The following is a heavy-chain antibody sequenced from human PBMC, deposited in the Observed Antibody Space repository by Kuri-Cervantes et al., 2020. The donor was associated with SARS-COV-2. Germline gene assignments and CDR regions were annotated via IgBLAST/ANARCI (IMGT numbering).Heavy chain of an antibody. CDR3: ARVKGIVLIDWFDP. CDR2: INHSGST. V-gene: IGHV4-34*01. Sequence: SETLSPTCAVYGGSFSGSYWSWIRQPPGKGLEWNGEINHSGSTNYNPSLKSRVTISVDTSKNQFSLKLSSVTAADTAVYYCARVKGIVLIDWFDPWGQGTLVTVSS. J-gene: IGHJ5*02. D-gene: IGHD2-8*01. CDR1: GGSFSGSY.